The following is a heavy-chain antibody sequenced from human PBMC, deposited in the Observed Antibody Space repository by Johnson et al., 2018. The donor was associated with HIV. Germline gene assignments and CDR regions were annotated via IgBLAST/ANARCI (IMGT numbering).Heavy chain of an antibody. J-gene: IGHJ3*02. CDR2: ISYDGSTE. CDR3: VNGAFKTWIQLWATWGAYDAFDI. V-gene: IGHV3-30*04. D-gene: IGHD5-18*01. CDR1: GFTFSNYA. Sequence: QMQLVESGGGVVQPGRSLRLSCAASGFTFSNYAVHWVRQAPGKGLEWVAVISYDGSTEYYADSVPGRFTISRDNAKNSLYLQMNSLRAEDTAVYYCVNGAFKTWIQLWATWGAYDAFDIWGQGTMVTVSS.